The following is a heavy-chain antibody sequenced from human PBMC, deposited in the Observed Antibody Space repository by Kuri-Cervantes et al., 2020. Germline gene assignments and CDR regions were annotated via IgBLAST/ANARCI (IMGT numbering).Heavy chain of an antibody. CDR3: ARTNDAFDI. CDR2: IYHSGST. V-gene: IGHV4-30-2*01. Sequence: SETLSLTCGVSGGSISSGGYSWNWSRQPPGKGLEWIGNIYHSGSTFYNPSLKSRVTISVDRSKNQFSLKLSSLTAADTAVYYCARTNDAFDIWGQGTMVTVSS. CDR1: GGSISSGGYS. J-gene: IGHJ3*02.